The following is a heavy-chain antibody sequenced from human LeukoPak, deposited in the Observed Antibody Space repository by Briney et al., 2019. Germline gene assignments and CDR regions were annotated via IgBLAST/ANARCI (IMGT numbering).Heavy chain of an antibody. CDR3: TTGGYSNGIDY. CDR1: GFAFNNAW. J-gene: IGHJ4*02. Sequence: GGSLRLSCAVSGFAFNNAWMNWVRQAPGKGLEWVGRIKSKTDGETTDYAAPVKGRFIISRDDSKNTLYLQMNSLKTEGTAVYYCTTGGYSNGIDYWGQGTLVTVSS. CDR2: IKSKTDGETT. D-gene: IGHD5-18*01. V-gene: IGHV3-15*01.